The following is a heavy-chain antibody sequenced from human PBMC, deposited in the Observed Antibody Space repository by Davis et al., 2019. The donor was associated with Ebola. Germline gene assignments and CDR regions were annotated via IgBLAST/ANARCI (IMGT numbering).Heavy chain of an antibody. J-gene: IGHJ4*02. V-gene: IGHV3-7*03. Sequence: GESLKISCAASGFSFRSYWMSWVRQAPGKGLEWVANIKQDGSEKYYVDSVKGRFTISRDNAKNSLYLQMNSLRAEDTAVYYCARESGGGSDAHTIQLWLAFDYWGQGTLVTVSS. D-gene: IGHD5-18*01. CDR1: GFSFRSYW. CDR3: ARESGGGSDAHTIQLWLAFDY. CDR2: IKQDGSEK.